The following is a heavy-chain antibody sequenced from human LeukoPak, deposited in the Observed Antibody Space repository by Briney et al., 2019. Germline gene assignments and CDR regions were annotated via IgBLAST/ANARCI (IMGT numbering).Heavy chain of an antibody. CDR1: GGSFSGYY. J-gene: IGHJ4*02. Sequence: KPSETLSLPCAVYGGSFSGYYWSWIRQPPGKGLEWIGEINHSGSTNYNPSLKSRVTISVDTSKNQFSLKLSSVTAADTAVYYCAREALEYYYDSSGYNDYWGQGTLVTVSS. CDR3: AREALEYYYDSSGYNDY. CDR2: INHSGST. D-gene: IGHD3-22*01. V-gene: IGHV4-34*01.